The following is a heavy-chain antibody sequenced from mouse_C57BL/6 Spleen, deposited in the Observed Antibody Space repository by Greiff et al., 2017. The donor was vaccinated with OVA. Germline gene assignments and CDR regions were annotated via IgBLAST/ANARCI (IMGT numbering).Heavy chain of an antibody. V-gene: IGHV1-64*01. CDR1: GYTFTSYW. J-gene: IGHJ2*01. CDR2: IHPHSGST. CDR3: ARITTVVATDFDD. D-gene: IGHD1-1*01. Sequence: QVQLQQPGAELVKPGASVKLSCKASGYTFTSYWMHWVKQRPGQGLEWIGMIHPHSGSTNYNEKFKSKATLTVDKSSSTAYMQLSSLTSEDSAVYYCARITTVVATDFDDWGQGTTLTVSS.